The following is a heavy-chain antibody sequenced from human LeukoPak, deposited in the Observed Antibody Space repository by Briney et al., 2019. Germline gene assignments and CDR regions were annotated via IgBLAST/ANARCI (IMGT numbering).Heavy chain of an antibody. D-gene: IGHD5-18*01. V-gene: IGHV3-73*01. Sequence: PGRSMTPSSPPATPTLATFSTHCDRHASGKGLGWVGRIRSKANSYATAYAVSVKGRFTNSRDDSKNTAYLEMNSLETEDTAVYYCTSPPTASVDYWGQGTLVTVSS. CDR2: IRSKANSYAT. CDR1: TPTLATFS. CDR3: TSPPTASVDY. J-gene: IGHJ4*02.